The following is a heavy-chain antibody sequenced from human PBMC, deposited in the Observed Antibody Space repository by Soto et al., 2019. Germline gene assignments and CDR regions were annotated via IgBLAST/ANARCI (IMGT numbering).Heavy chain of an antibody. Sequence: QVQLVESGGGVVQPGRSLRLSCAASGFTFSSYGMHWVRQAPGKGLEWVAIISYDGSEKDYAGSVKGRFTISRDNSKNTLYLQMNSLRAEDTAVYYCAKGALTSSLDYFDYWGQLTLVTVSS. CDR1: GFTFSSYG. V-gene: IGHV3-30*18. CDR2: ISYDGSEK. D-gene: IGHD3-9*01. CDR3: AKGALTSSLDYFDY. J-gene: IGHJ4*02.